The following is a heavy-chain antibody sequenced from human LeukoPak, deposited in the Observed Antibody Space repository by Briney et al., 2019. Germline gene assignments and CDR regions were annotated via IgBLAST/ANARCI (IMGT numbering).Heavy chain of an antibody. D-gene: IGHD3-16*01. CDR2: ISANGGGT. Sequence: PGGSLRLSCAASGFTFSNYAMTWVRQAPGKGLEWVSAISANGGGTYYADSVKGRFTISRDNSKNTLFMQMNSLRAEDTAVYYCAEGKGGEAFDVWGQGTMVTVPS. J-gene: IGHJ3*01. V-gene: IGHV3-23*01. CDR3: AEGKGGEAFDV. CDR1: GFTFSNYA.